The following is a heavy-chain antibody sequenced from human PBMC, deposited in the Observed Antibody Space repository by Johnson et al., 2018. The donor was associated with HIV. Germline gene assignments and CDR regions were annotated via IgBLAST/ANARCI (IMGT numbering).Heavy chain of an antibody. Sequence: MQLVESGGGVVQTGRSLRLSCAVSGFTLSNYAMHWVRQATGKGLEWVSAIGTAGDTYYPGSVKGRFTISRENAKTSLYLQMNSLRAEDTALYYCAKDMGGRIAARPGAFDIWGQGTMVTVSS. CDR3: AKDMGGRIAARPGAFDI. CDR2: IGTAGDT. D-gene: IGHD6-6*01. J-gene: IGHJ3*02. V-gene: IGHV3-13*01. CDR1: GFTLSNYA.